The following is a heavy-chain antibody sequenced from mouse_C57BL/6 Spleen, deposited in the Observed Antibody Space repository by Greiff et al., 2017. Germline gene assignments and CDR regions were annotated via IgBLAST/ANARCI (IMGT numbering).Heavy chain of an antibody. CDR2: IFPGSGST. CDR3: ARGGTTVVPDY. J-gene: IGHJ2*01. Sequence: VQLQQSGAELMKPGASVKLSCKASGYTFTGYWIEWVKQRPGHGLEWLGEIFPGSGSTNYNEKFKGKATFTAENSSNPAYMPRSSLTTEDSAIYYCARGGTTVVPDYWGQGTTLTVSS. V-gene: IGHV1-9*01. D-gene: IGHD1-1*01. CDR1: GYTFTGYW.